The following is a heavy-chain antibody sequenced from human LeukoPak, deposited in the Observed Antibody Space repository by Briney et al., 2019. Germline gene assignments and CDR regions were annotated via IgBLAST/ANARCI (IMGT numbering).Heavy chain of an antibody. D-gene: IGHD3-16*01. CDR3: ARAGGTPQHFSFYMDV. J-gene: IGHJ6*03. Sequence: SQTLSLTCAISGDSVSSNSAAWNWIRQSPSRGLEWLGRTFYRSKWYNDYAVSVKSRITINADTSKNHFSLQLTSVTPEDTAVYYCARAGGTPQHFSFYMDVWGKGTTVTISS. CDR1: GDSVSSNSAA. CDR2: TFYRSKWYN. V-gene: IGHV6-1*01.